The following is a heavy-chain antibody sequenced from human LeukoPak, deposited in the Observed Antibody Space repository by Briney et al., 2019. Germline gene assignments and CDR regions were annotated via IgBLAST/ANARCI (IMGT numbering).Heavy chain of an antibody. Sequence: GGSLRLSCTVSGFTVSSNSMSWVRQAPGEGLEWVSFIYTTGNTHNSDSAKCRFATSSDRSKNTLYLQMNSLRCEDTAVYYCARRAGDYSHPYDYWGQGTLVTVSS. D-gene: IGHD3-22*01. CDR1: GFTVSSNS. V-gene: IGHV3-53*01. J-gene: IGHJ4*02. CDR2: IYTTGNT. CDR3: ARRAGDYSHPYDY.